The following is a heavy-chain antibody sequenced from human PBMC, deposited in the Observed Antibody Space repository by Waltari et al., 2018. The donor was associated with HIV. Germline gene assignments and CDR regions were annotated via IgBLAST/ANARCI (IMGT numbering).Heavy chain of an antibody. CDR1: GSAFRCGFY. Sequence: QVQLQESGPGLVRPSEHLYLNCTVSGSAFRCGFYWAWLRRPRGKGLEWIGSMFHSGSTYYNPSLKSRVTMSIDVTKNRISLNLKSVTATDTALYYCARAQENSGGLAFQLWGLGTLVTVSS. CDR2: MFHSGST. D-gene: IGHD2-15*01. J-gene: IGHJ1*01. CDR3: ARAQENSGGLAFQL. V-gene: IGHV4-38-2*02.